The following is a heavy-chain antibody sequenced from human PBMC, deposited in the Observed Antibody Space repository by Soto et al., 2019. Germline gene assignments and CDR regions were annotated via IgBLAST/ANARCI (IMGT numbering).Heavy chain of an antibody. D-gene: IGHD2-21*02. J-gene: IGHJ2*01. V-gene: IGHV1-69*13. CDR3: ARFVTEVKSFHQYLYDL. CDR2: IIPIFGTT. Sequence: GASVKVSCKASGGTFSSYAISWVRQAPGQGLEWMGGIIPIFGTTNYAQKFQGRATITADESTSTAYMELSSLRSEDTAVYYCARFVTEVKSFHQYLYDLWGRRTL. CDR1: GGTFSSYA.